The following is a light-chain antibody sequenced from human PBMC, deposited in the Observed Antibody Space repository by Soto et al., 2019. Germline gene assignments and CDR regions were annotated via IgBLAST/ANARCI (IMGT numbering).Light chain of an antibody. J-gene: IGKJ4*01. Sequence: EIVMTQSPATLSVSPGERAILSCRASKSVSNNLAWYQQKPGQAPRLLIYGASTRATGIPARFSGSGSGTEFTLSISRLQSEDFAIYYCQQYNNWPPLTFGGGTKVEIK. CDR3: QQYNNWPPLT. V-gene: IGKV3-15*01. CDR1: KSVSNN. CDR2: GAS.